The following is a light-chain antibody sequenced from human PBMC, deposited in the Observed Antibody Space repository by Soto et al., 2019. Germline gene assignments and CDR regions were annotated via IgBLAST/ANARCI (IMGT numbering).Light chain of an antibody. CDR1: SSDVGVYNY. Sequence: QSVRTQPASVSGSPGQRITISCPGTSSDVGVYNYVSWYQQHPGKAPRFVIYDVTNRPSGVSNRFSGSKSGNTASLTISGLQAEDEADYYCSSYTTSNTRQVVFGTGTKLTVL. J-gene: IGLJ1*01. CDR2: DVT. V-gene: IGLV2-14*01. CDR3: SSYTTSNTRQVV.